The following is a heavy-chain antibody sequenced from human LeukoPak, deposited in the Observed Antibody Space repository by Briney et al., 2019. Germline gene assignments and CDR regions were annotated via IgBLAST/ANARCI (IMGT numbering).Heavy chain of an antibody. CDR2: IYYSGST. Sequence: SETLSLTCIVSGGSISSSSYYWGWIRQPPGKGLEWIGSIYYSGSTYYNPSLKSRVTISVDTSKNQFSLKLSSVTAADTAVYYCARDAVGAFDIWGQGTMVTVSS. CDR1: GGSISSSSYY. V-gene: IGHV4-39*07. CDR3: ARDAVGAFDI. D-gene: IGHD6-19*01. J-gene: IGHJ3*02.